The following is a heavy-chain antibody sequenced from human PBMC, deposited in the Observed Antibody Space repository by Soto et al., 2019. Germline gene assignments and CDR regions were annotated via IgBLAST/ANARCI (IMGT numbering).Heavy chain of an antibody. CDR1: GYTFTSYA. J-gene: IGHJ4*02. CDR2: INDGNGNT. D-gene: IGHD1-26*01. Sequence: ASVKVSCKASGYTFTSYAMHWVRQAPGQRLEWMGWINDGNGNTKYSQKFQGRVTFTRDTSAGTVYMQLSSLTSEDTAVYYCARDDSGFSGSHYIDYFNYWGQGALVTVSS. CDR3: ARDDSGFSGSHYIDYFNY. V-gene: IGHV1-3*01.